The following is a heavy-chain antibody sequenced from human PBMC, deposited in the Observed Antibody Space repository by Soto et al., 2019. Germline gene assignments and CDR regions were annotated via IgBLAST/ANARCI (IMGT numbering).Heavy chain of an antibody. V-gene: IGHV4-4*07. Sequence: SETLSLTCTVSGGSISSYYWSWIRQPAGKGLEWIGRIYTSGSTNYNPSLKSRITMSVDTSKNQFSLKLSSVTAADTAVYYCARDLIEGSGYSFDYWGQGTLVTVSS. CDR1: GGSISSYY. CDR2: IYTSGST. CDR3: ARDLIEGSGYSFDY. D-gene: IGHD3-22*01. J-gene: IGHJ4*02.